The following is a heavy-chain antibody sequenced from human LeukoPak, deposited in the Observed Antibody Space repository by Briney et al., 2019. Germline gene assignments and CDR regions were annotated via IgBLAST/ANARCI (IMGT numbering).Heavy chain of an antibody. V-gene: IGHV3-74*01. CDR3: ARGYTYGFDN. J-gene: IGHJ4*02. CDR1: GFTFDDYA. Sequence: GGSLRLSCAASGFTFDDYAMHWVRQAPGKGLVWVSRIYSDGSETTHADSVKGRFTISRDNAKNTLYLQMNSLRAEDTAVYYCARGYTYGFDNWGQGALVTVSS. D-gene: IGHD3-10*01. CDR2: IYSDGSET.